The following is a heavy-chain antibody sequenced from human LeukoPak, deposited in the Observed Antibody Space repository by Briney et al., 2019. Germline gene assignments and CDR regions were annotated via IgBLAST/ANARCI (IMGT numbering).Heavy chain of an antibody. J-gene: IGHJ4*02. CDR2: IIPIFGTA. D-gene: IGHD3-9*01. CDR3: ASSAAVGYYDILTGQNYFDY. Sequence: SVKVSCKASGGTFSSYAISWVRQAPGQGLEWMGGIIPIFGTANYAQKFQGRVTITTDESTSTAYMELSSLRSEDTAVYYCASSAAVGYYDILTGQNYFDYWGQGTLVTVSS. CDR1: GGTFSSYA. V-gene: IGHV1-69*05.